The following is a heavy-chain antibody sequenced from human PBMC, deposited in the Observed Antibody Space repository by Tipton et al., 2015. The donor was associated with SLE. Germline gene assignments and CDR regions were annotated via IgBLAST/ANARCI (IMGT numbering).Heavy chain of an antibody. CDR1: GGSFSGYY. V-gene: IGHV4-59*12. D-gene: IGHD4-17*01. CDR3: ARGVTTVTPSYGMDV. Sequence: TLSLTCAVSGGSFSGYYWNWIRQPPGKPLEWIGYVYYGGSTKYNPSLKSRVTISVDRSKNQFSLKLSSVTAADTAVYYCARGVTTVTPSYGMDVWGQGTTVTVSS. J-gene: IGHJ6*02. CDR2: VYYGGST.